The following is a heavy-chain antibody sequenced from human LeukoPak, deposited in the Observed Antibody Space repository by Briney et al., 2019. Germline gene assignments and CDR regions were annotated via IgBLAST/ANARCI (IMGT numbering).Heavy chain of an antibody. Sequence: PGGSLRLSCAASGFTFKKYGLEWVRQAPGKGLEWVALISYDGSHSYYADSVEGRFTISRDNSKNTLYLQMNSLRAEDTAVYYCARGPEGYSSSWYLYWGQGTLVTVSS. J-gene: IGHJ4*02. D-gene: IGHD6-13*01. CDR1: GFTFKKYG. CDR3: ARGPEGYSSSWYLY. V-gene: IGHV3-30*03. CDR2: ISYDGSHS.